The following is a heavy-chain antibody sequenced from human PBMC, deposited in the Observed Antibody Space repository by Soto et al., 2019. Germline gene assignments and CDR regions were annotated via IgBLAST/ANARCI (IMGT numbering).Heavy chain of an antibody. CDR2: IYYSGST. CDR3: ARRVFGVVIYFDY. D-gene: IGHD3-3*01. CDR1: GGSISSSSYY. V-gene: IGHV4-39*01. Sequence: KASETLSLTCTVSGGSISSSSYYWGWIRQPPGKGLEWIGSIYYSGSTYYNPSLKSRVTISVDTSKNQFSLKLSSVTAADTAVYYCARRVFGVVIYFDYWGQGTLVTVSS. J-gene: IGHJ4*02.